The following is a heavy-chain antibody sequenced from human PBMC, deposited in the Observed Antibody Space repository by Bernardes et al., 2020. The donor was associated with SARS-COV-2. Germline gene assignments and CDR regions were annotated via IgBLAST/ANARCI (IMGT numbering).Heavy chain of an antibody. V-gene: IGHV3-7*01. J-gene: IGHJ6*02. CDR1: GFTFSSYW. D-gene: IGHD2-15*01. Sequence: GGSLRLSCAASGFTFSSYWMSWVRQAPGKGLEWVANIKQDGSERYYVDSVKGRFTISRDNAKNSLYLQMNSLRAEDTAVYYCARDKLGYGSGCSCYYYGMDPWGQGHSLTGSS. CDR3: ARDKLGYGSGCSCYYYGMDP. CDR2: IKQDGSER.